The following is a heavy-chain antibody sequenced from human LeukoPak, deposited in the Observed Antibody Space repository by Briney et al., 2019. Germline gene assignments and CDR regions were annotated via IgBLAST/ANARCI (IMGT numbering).Heavy chain of an antibody. CDR2: ISSSSSYI. J-gene: IGHJ4*02. CDR1: GFTVSSYS. Sequence: GGSLRLSCAASGFTVSSYSMNWVRQAPGKGLEWVSSISSSSSYIYYADSVKGRFTISRDNAKNSLYLQMNSLRAEDTAVYYCASIGLDLLFDYWGQGTLVTVSS. CDR3: ASIGLDLLFDY. D-gene: IGHD2-21*01. V-gene: IGHV3-21*01.